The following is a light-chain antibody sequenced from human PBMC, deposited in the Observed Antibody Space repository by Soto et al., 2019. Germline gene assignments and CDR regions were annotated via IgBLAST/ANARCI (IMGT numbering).Light chain of an antibody. V-gene: IGKV1-17*01. J-gene: IGKJ1*01. Sequence: DIQMTQSPPSLSASVGDRVTITCRASQAIRNDLAWYQQRPGKAPKRLIFAASALQSGVPSRFSGSGSGTEFTLPISSLQPEDFATYFCLQHNKYPRPCVQWTKG. CDR3: LQHNKYPRP. CDR1: QAIRND. CDR2: AAS.